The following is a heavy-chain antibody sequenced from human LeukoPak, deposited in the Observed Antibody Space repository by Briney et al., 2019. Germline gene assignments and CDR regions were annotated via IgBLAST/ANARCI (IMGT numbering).Heavy chain of an antibody. V-gene: IGHV1-2*04. J-gene: IGHJ4*02. CDR2: INPNSGGT. CDR1: GYTFTGYY. D-gene: IGHD1-7*01. Sequence: ASVKVSCKASGYTFTGYYMHWVRQAPGQGLEWMGWINPNSGGTNYAQKFQGWVTMTRDMSISTAYMELSRLRSDDTAVYYCAREYDGTVDYWGQGTLVTVSS. CDR3: AREYDGTVDY.